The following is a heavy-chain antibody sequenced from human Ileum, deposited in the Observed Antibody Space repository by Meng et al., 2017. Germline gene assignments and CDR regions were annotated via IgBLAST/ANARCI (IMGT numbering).Heavy chain of an antibody. D-gene: IGHD3-10*01. CDR2: ISNDGGYK. Sequence: GESLKISCEASGFTVRTYAMHWVRQAPGKGLEWMAGISNDGGYKYYADSVEGRFIISRDNSKNMVYLQMNSLRAEDTAVFYCARDRPKYGSGIMGAFDMWDQGTMITVSS. CDR3: ARDRPKYGSGIMGAFDM. V-gene: IGHV3-30*04. J-gene: IGHJ3*02. CDR1: GFTVRTYA.